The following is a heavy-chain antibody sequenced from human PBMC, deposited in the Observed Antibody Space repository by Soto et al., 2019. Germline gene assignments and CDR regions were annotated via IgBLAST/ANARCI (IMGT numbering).Heavy chain of an antibody. D-gene: IGHD3-3*01. CDR3: AKDTQRKDFWSGYYDY. J-gene: IGHJ4*02. Sequence: QVQLVESGGGVVQPGRSLRLSCAASGFTFSSYGMHWVRQAPGKGLEWVAVISYDGSNKYYADSVKGRFTISRDNSKNTLYLQMNSLRAEDTAVYYCAKDTQRKDFWSGYYDYWGQGTLVTVSS. V-gene: IGHV3-30*18. CDR1: GFTFSSYG. CDR2: ISYDGSNK.